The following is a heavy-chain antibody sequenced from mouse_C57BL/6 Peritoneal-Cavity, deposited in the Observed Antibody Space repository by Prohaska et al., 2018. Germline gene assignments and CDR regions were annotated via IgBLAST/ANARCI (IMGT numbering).Heavy chain of an antibody. V-gene: IGHV5-17*01. D-gene: IGHD1-1*01. CDR2: SSSGSSTI. J-gene: IGHJ1*03. Sequence: EVQLVESGGGLVKPGGSLKLSCAASGFTFSDYGMHWVRQAPEKGLEWVAYSSSGSSTIYYADTVKGRFNISRDNVKNKLFLQMTSLRAEDTAMYYCATPYYGSSSYWYFDVWGTGTTVTVSS. CDR1: GFTFSDYG. CDR3: ATPYYGSSSYWYFDV.